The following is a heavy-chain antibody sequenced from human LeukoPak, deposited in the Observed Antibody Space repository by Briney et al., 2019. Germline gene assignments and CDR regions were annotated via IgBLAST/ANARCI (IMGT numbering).Heavy chain of an antibody. Sequence: GRSLRLSCAASGFTGSYSMHWVRQAPGKGLEWVAVISDDGGITYYADSVKGRSTISRDNSKNTLYLQMNSLRPEDTAVYYCARDVNHDRFRGFYFDHWGQGTLVTVSS. CDR3: ARDVNHDRFRGFYFDH. CDR2: ISDDGGIT. V-gene: IGHV3-30*04. J-gene: IGHJ4*02. CDR1: GFTGSYS. D-gene: IGHD3-10*01.